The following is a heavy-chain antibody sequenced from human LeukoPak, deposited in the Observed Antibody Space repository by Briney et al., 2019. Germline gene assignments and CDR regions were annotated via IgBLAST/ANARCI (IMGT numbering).Heavy chain of an antibody. CDR1: GGSISSGSYY. CDR3: ARDSTYSGSYIRDYNWFDP. J-gene: IGHJ5*02. CDR2: IYTSGST. D-gene: IGHD1-26*01. V-gene: IGHV4-61*02. Sequence: PSETLSLTCTVSGGSISSGSYYWSWIRQPAGKGLEWIGRIYTSGSTNYNPSLKSRVTMSVDTSKNQFSLKLSSVTAADTAVYYCARDSTYSGSYIRDYNWFDPWGQGTLVTVSS.